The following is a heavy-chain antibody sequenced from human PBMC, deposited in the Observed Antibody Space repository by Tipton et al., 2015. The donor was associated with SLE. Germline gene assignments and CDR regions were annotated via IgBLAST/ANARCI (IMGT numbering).Heavy chain of an antibody. CDR3: ARLRSRCSGGSGYFRNYYYYGMDV. CDR2: ISSSGSTI. V-gene: IGHV3-11*04. J-gene: IGHJ6*02. D-gene: IGHD2-15*01. CDR1: GFTFSDYY. Sequence: SLRLSCAASGFTFSDYYMSWIRQAPGQGLEWVLYISSSGSTIYYADSVKGRFTISRDNAKNSLYLQMNSLRAEDTAVYYCARLRSRCSGGSGYFRNYYYYGMDVWGQGTTVTVSS.